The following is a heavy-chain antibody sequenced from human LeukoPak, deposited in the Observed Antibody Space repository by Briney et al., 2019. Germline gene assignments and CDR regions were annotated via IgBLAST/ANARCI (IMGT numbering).Heavy chain of an antibody. CDR2: IYHSGST. V-gene: IGHV4-38-2*02. D-gene: IGHD3-3*01. CDR3: ARGGNSVFGVVDY. CDR1: GYSISSGYY. J-gene: IGHJ4*02. Sequence: SETLSLTCTVSGYSISSGYYWGWIRQPPGKGLEWIGSIYHSGSTYYNPSLKSRVTISVDTSKNQFSLKLSSVTAADTAVYYCARGGNSVFGVVDYWGQGTLVTVSS.